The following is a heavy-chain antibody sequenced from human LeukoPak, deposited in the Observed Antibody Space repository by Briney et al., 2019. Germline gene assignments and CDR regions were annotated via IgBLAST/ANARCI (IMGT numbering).Heavy chain of an antibody. CDR1: GFSLSTSGVG. Sequence: KESGPTLVKPTQTLTLTCTFSGFSLSTSGVGVGWIRQPPGKALEWLALIYWDDDKRYSPSLKSRLTITKDTSKNQVVLTMTNMDPVDTATYYCAHSRITIFGVVTAKAYYFDYWGQGALVTVSS. J-gene: IGHJ4*02. CDR3: AHSRITIFGVVTAKAYYFDY. V-gene: IGHV2-5*02. CDR2: IYWDDDK. D-gene: IGHD3-3*01.